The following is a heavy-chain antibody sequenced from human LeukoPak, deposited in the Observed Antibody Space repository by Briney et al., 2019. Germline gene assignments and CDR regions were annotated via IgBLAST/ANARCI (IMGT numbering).Heavy chain of an antibody. J-gene: IGHJ3*02. CDR1: GFTFSSYS. D-gene: IGHD6-13*01. V-gene: IGHV3-21*01. CDR3: ARDVLEQQLVCAFDI. Sequence: GGSLRLSCAASGFTFSSYSMNWVRQAPGKGLEWVSSISSSSSYIYYADSVKGRFTISRDNAKNSLYLQMNSLRAEDTAVYYCARDVLEQQLVCAFDIWGQGTMVTVSS. CDR2: ISSSSSYI.